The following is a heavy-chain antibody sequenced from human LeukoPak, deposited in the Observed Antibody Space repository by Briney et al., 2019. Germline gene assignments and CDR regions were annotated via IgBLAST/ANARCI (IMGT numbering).Heavy chain of an antibody. CDR1: EFTFSSFP. Sequence: GGSLNLSFQAPEFTFSSFPLSWFGKAPGKGLNWVSAISGSGGSTYYADSVKGRFTISRDNSKNTLYLQMNSLRAEDTAVYYCAKDRKPIAAAGLFDYWGQGTLVTVSS. V-gene: IGHV3-23*01. CDR3: AKDRKPIAAAGLFDY. J-gene: IGHJ4*02. D-gene: IGHD6-13*01. CDR2: ISGSGGST.